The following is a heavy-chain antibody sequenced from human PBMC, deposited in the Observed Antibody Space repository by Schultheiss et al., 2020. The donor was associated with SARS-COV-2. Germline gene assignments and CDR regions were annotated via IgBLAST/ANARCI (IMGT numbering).Heavy chain of an antibody. CDR3: GKGPYSSRWYPLDH. Sequence: GGSLRLSCAASGFTFDDYAMNWVRQAPGKGLEWVSGISWNSGSRGYGDSVRGRFTIYRDNAKNSLYLQMNSLRGDDTAFYYCGKGPYSSRWYPLDHWGHGTLVTVSS. D-gene: IGHD6-19*01. CDR2: ISWNSGSR. V-gene: IGHV3-9*01. J-gene: IGHJ4*01. CDR1: GFTFDDYA.